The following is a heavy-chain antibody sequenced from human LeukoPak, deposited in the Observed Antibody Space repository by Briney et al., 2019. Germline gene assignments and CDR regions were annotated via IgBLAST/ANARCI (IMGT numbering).Heavy chain of an antibody. CDR1: GGSFSGYY. V-gene: IGHV4-34*01. CDR2: INHSGST. CDR3: ARAPSSGWGKRFDY. J-gene: IGHJ4*02. D-gene: IGHD6-19*01. Sequence: SETLSLTCAVYGGSFSGYYWSWIRQPPGKGLEWIGEINHSGSTNYNPSLKSRVTISVDTSKNQFSLKLNSVTAADTAVYYCARAPSSGWGKRFDYWGQGTLVTVSS.